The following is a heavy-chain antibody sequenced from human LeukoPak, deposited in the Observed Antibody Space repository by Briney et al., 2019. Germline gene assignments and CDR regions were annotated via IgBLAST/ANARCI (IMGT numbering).Heavy chain of an antibody. Sequence: GSTNYTPSLKSRVTISVDTSKNQFSLKLSSVTAADTAVYYCARVFGGPFYYGSGPGAFDIWGQGTMVTVSS. CDR3: ARVFGGPFYYGSGPGAFDI. D-gene: IGHD3-10*01. V-gene: IGHV4-59*01. CDR2: GST. J-gene: IGHJ3*02.